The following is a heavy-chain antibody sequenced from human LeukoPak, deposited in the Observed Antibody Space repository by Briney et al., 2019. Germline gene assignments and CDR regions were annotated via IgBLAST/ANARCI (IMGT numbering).Heavy chain of an antibody. D-gene: IGHD3-22*01. CDR3: ARAYSDSTGYTRHFDY. CDR2: VYHSGST. CDR1: GYSISTGYY. Sequence: SETLSLTCTVSGYSISTGYYWAWIRQPPGKGLEWIGSVYHSGSTYFNPPPKSRVTISVDTAKNQFSLKLSSVTAADTAVYYCARAYSDSTGYTRHFDYWGPGALVTVSS. V-gene: IGHV4-38-2*02. J-gene: IGHJ4*02.